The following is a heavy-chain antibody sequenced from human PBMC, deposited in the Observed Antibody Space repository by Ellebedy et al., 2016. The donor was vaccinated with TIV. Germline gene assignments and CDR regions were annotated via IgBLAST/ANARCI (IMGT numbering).Heavy chain of an antibody. CDR3: AQDLGRWLQYFDY. J-gene: IGHJ4*02. Sequence: GESLKISCTASGFTFSTYGVHWVRQAPGKGLEWVAGMLYDGSDEYYADSVKGRFTIYRDNSKNTLYLKMQSLRAEDTAVYYCAQDLGRWLQYFDYWGQGILVTVSS. CDR2: MLYDGSDE. D-gene: IGHD5-24*01. V-gene: IGHV3-30*18. CDR1: GFTFSTYG.